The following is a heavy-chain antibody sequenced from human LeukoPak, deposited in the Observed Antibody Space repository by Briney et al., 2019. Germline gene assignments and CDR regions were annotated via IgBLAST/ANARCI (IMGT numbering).Heavy chain of an antibody. Sequence: GESLKISCEGSGYNFTNYWIGWVRQMPGKGLEWMGSIYPDYSDIRYNPSFQRKVTISADKSISTAYLQWGSLKVSDTAMYYCALFGHSSSSDFTFDYWGQGTLVTVSS. D-gene: IGHD6-6*01. CDR3: ALFGHSSSSDFTFDY. CDR1: GYNFTNYW. J-gene: IGHJ4*02. V-gene: IGHV5-51*01. CDR2: IYPDYSDI.